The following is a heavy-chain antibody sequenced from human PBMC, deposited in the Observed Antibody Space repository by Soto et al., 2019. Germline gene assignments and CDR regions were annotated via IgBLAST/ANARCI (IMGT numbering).Heavy chain of an antibody. CDR1: GFTFSSYG. V-gene: IGHV3-33*01. CDR2: IWYVVSNK. CDR3: ARGSRADEDVLLWFGDRNWFDP. J-gene: IGHJ5*02. Sequence: GGSLRLSCAASGFTFSSYGMHWVRQAPGKGLEWVAVIWYVVSNKYYADSVKGRFTISRDNSKNTLFLHMNSLRAEDTAVYYCARGSRADEDVLLWFGDRNWFDPWGQGTLVTVSS. D-gene: IGHD3-10*01.